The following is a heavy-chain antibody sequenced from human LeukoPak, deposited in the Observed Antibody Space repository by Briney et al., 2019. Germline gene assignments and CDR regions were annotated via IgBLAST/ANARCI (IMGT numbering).Heavy chain of an antibody. J-gene: IGHJ4*02. Sequence: GGSLRLSCSASGFTFSSYAMHWVRQAPGKGLVYVSTISSSGDSTYYADSVKGRFTISRDNSKNTLYLQMSSLRAEDTAVYYCVIDVIVGARRGHICSFDYWAQGTLVTVSS. D-gene: IGHD2/OR15-2a*01. CDR3: VIDVIVGARRGHICSFDY. CDR1: GFTFSSYA. V-gene: IGHV3-64D*06. CDR2: ISSSGDST.